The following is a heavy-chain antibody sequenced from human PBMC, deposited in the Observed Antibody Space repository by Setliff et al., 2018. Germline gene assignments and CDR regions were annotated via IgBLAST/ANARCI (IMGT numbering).Heavy chain of an antibody. Sequence: PGGSLRLSCAASGFTFSSYSMNWVRQAPGKGLEWVSYISSSSSTIYYADSVKGRFTISRDKAKNSLYLQMNSLRAEDTAVYYCASGVPREYYDSSGSSMLDYWGQGTLVTVSS. CDR1: GFTFSSYS. CDR3: ASGVPREYYDSSGSSMLDY. J-gene: IGHJ4*02. CDR2: ISSSSSTI. D-gene: IGHD3-22*01. V-gene: IGHV3-48*01.